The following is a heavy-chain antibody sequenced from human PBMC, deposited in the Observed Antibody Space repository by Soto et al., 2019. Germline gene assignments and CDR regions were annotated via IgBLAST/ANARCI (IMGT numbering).Heavy chain of an antibody. CDR3: ARHLGYCSGGSCYGRYYFDY. CDR1: GYSFTSYW. CDR2: TYPGDSDT. V-gene: IGHV5-51*01. J-gene: IGHJ4*02. D-gene: IGHD2-15*01. Sequence: GESLKISCKGSGYSFTSYWIGWVRQMPGKGLEWMGITYPGDSDTRYSPSFQGQVTISADKSISTAYLQWSSLKASDTAMYYCARHLGYCSGGSCYGRYYFDYWGQGTLVTVSS.